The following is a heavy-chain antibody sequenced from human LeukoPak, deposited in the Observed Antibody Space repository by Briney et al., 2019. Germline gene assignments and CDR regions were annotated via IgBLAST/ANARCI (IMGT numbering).Heavy chain of an antibody. J-gene: IGHJ6*03. CDR2: INHSGST. CDR1: GGSISGYY. V-gene: IGHV4-34*01. Sequence: PSETLSLTCTVSGGSISGYYWSWIRQPPGKGLEWIGEINHSGSTNYNPSLKSRVTISVDTSKNQFSLKLSSVTAADTAVYYCARALGEATAGAVAHRGLYYYYMDVWGKGTTVTVSS. CDR3: ARALGEATAGAVAHRGLYYYYMDV. D-gene: IGHD6-19*01.